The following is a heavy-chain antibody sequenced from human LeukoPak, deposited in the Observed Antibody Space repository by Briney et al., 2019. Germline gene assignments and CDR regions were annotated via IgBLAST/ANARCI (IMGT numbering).Heavy chain of an antibody. Sequence: QPGGSLRLSCAASGFTVSSNYMTWVRQAPGKGLEWVSLIYSAGSTYYADSVKGRFTISRDSSKNTLYLHMNSLRAEGTAVYYCARGDTGVTIFGVVSHFDYWGQGTLVTVSS. J-gene: IGHJ4*02. V-gene: IGHV3-53*01. CDR1: GFTVSSNY. CDR3: ARGDTGVTIFGVVSHFDY. CDR2: IYSAGST. D-gene: IGHD3-3*01.